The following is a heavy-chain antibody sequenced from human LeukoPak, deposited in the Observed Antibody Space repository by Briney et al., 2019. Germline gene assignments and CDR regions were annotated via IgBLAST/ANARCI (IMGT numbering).Heavy chain of an antibody. Sequence: PSETLSLTCTVSGGSISAYFWGWIRQPAGKGLEWIGHIYSSGSTIYNPSLKSRVTMSVDTSKNLFSLKLTSVTAADTAVYYCAREGGFYRPLDYSGQGTLVTVSS. CDR3: AREGGFYRPLDY. CDR2: IYSSGST. D-gene: IGHD3-3*01. J-gene: IGHJ4*02. CDR1: GGSISAYF. V-gene: IGHV4-4*07.